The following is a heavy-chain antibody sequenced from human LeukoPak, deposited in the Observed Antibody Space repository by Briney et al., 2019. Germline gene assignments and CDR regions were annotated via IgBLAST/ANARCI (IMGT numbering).Heavy chain of an antibody. Sequence: SETLSLTCTVSGGSISSDGYYWSWIRQHPGKGLEWIGYIYYSGSTYYNPSLKSRVTITVDTSKNQFSLKLSSVTAADTAVYYCARRFGEFTYYFDYWGQGTLVTVSS. V-gene: IGHV4-31*03. D-gene: IGHD3-10*01. CDR3: ARRFGEFTYYFDY. J-gene: IGHJ4*02. CDR2: IYYSGST. CDR1: GGSISSDGYY.